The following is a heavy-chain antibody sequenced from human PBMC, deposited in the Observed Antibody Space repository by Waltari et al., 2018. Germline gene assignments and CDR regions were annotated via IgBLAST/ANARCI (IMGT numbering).Heavy chain of an antibody. Sequence: QVQLQQWGAGLLKPSETLSLPCRVYGGSFSGSYWSWTPHPPGNGPEWIGATNHSGSTNYTPSLKSRVTISVDTSKNQFSLKLSSVTAADTAVYYCARLRIMITFGGVIVRAGYFDLWGRGTLVTVSS. CDR3: ARLRIMITFGGVIVRAGYFDL. J-gene: IGHJ2*01. V-gene: IGHV4-34*01. D-gene: IGHD3-16*02. CDR2: TNHSGST. CDR1: GGSFSGSY.